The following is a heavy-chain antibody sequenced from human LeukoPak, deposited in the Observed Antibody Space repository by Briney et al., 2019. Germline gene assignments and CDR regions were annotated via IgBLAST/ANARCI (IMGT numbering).Heavy chain of an antibody. CDR3: ARDSGAAVADNYFDY. Sequence: SETLSLTCAVYGGSFSGYYWSWIRQPPGKGLEWIGEINHSGSTNYNPSLKSRVTISVDTSKNQFSLKLSSVTAADTAVYYCARDSGAAVADNYFDYWGQGTLVTVSS. V-gene: IGHV4-34*01. J-gene: IGHJ4*02. D-gene: IGHD6-19*01. CDR1: GGSFSGYY. CDR2: INHSGST.